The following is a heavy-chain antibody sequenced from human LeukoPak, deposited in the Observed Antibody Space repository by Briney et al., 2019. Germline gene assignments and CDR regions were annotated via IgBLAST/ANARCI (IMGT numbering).Heavy chain of an antibody. Sequence: ASVKVSCKASGYYFTSYDINWVRQAPGQGLEWMGWVNPNSGNTGYAQKFQGRVTITRNTSTITAYMELSSLTSEDTAVYYCARDGSSPRGFGFDIWGQGTMVTVSS. CDR2: VNPNSGNT. CDR1: GYYFTSYD. V-gene: IGHV1-8*01. CDR3: ARDGSSPRGFGFDI. J-gene: IGHJ3*02. D-gene: IGHD6-19*01.